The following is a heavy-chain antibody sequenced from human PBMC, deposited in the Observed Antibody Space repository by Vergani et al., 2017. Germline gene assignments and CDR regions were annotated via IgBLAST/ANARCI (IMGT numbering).Heavy chain of an antibody. J-gene: IGHJ6*02. CDR3: AKRSGWLGFMDV. V-gene: IGHV3-23*01. CDR2: ISGSGGST. CDR1: GFTFSSYA. Sequence: EVQLLESGGGLVQPGGSLRLSCAASGFTFSSYAMSWVRQAPGKGLEWVSAISGSGGSTYYADSAKGRFTISRDNSKNTLYLQMNSLRAEDTAVYYCAKRSGWLGFMDVWGQGTTVTVSS. D-gene: IGHD5-24*01.